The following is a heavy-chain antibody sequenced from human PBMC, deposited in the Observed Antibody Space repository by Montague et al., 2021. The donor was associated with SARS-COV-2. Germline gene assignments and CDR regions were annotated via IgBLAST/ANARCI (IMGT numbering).Heavy chain of an antibody. V-gene: IGHV4-59*01. Sequence: SETLSLTCTVSGGSITSYYWTWIRQPPGKGLEWVGRIYYSGSTNYNPSLKSRVTISVDTSKNQFSLKLSSVTAADTAVYYCARTELGAYDILTGYTVNAFDMWGQGTMVTVSS. CDR3: ARTELGAYDILTGYTVNAFDM. D-gene: IGHD3-9*01. J-gene: IGHJ3*02. CDR2: IYYSGST. CDR1: GGSITSYY.